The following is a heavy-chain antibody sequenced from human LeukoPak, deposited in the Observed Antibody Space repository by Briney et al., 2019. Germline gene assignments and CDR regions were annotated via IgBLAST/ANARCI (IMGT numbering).Heavy chain of an antibody. J-gene: IGHJ4*02. CDR3: ARDPMYYYDSSGYDY. CDR1: GFTFSSYA. V-gene: IGHV3-23*01. Sequence: GGSLRLSCAASGFTFSSYAMSWVRQAPGKGLERVSSVSGSGGSTYYADSVKGRFTISRDNSKSTLFLQMNSLRAEDTAVYYCARDPMYYYDSSGYDYWGQGTLVTVSS. D-gene: IGHD3-22*01. CDR2: VSGSGGST.